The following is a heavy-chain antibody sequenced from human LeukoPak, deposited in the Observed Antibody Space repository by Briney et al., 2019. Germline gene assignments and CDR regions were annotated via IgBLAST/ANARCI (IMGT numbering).Heavy chain of an antibody. Sequence: SQTLSLTCAISGDSVSSNSAAWNWIRQSPSRGLEWLGRTYHRSKWYTESALSLKGRITVNPDTSKNQFSLQLNSVGPEDTAVYYCARTTGHFDYWGQGTLVTVSS. CDR3: ARTTGHFDY. V-gene: IGHV6-1*01. D-gene: IGHD2-8*02. CDR2: TYHRSKWYT. CDR1: GDSVSSNSAA. J-gene: IGHJ4*02.